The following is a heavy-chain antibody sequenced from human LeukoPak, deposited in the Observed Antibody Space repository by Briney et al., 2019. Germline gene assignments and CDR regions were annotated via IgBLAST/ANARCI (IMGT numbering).Heavy chain of an antibody. CDR1: GYSFTSNV. CDR3: ARYSGYCSSTSCYGGDNWFDP. D-gene: IGHD2-2*01. V-gene: IGHV1-18*01. J-gene: IGHJ5*02. Sequence: ASVKVSCKASGYSFTSNVISWVRQAPGQGLEWMGWISAYSGNTNYAQKLQGRVTMTTDTSTSTAYMELRSLRSDDTAVYYCARYSGYCSSTSCYGGDNWFDPWGQGTLVTVSS. CDR2: ISAYSGNT.